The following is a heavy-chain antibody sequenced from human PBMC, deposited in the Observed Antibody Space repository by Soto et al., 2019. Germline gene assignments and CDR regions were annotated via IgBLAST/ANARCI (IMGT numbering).Heavy chain of an antibody. CDR2: IYYSGST. V-gene: IGHV4-31*03. CDR1: GGSISSGGYY. D-gene: IGHD3-9*01. J-gene: IGHJ5*02. CDR3: GRGGQYFDGLLVIERWSAP. Sequence: SETLCLTCTVSGGSISSGGYYWSWIRQHPGKGLEWIGYIYYSGSTYYNPSLKSRVTISVDTSKNQFSLKLSSVTAADTAVYYCGRGGQYFDGLLVIERWSAPWGKGTLVPVSP.